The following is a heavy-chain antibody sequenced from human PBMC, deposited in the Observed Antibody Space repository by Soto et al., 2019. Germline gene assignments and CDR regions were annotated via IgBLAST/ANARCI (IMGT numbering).Heavy chain of an antibody. J-gene: IGHJ4*02. V-gene: IGHV1-2*01. D-gene: IGHD6-6*01. Sequence: ASVKASCLASGYSFTAYNMHWVRRAPGQRPEGMEWINLNSSGTSYAQKFQGRLTSTMDTSINTSYMELSRLRSDDTAVDYGARDRRRDSGSSSKAYDFDDWGQGTLVTVSS. CDR2: INLNSSGT. CDR1: GYSFTAYN. CDR3: ARDRRRDSGSSSKAYDFDD.